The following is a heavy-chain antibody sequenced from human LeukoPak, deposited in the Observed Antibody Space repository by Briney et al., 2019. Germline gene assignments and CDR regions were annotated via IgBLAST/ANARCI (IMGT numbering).Heavy chain of an antibody. CDR3: AKERATTTTFDY. J-gene: IGHJ4*02. CDR2: ISGSGGGT. Sequence: GSLRLSCAAPGFTFSTYAMSWVRQAPGKGLEWVSLISGSGGGTYYANSVKGRFTISRDNSKNTLYLQMDSLRTEDTAVYYCAKERATTTTFDYWGQGTLITVSS. D-gene: IGHD1-26*01. CDR1: GFTFSTYA. V-gene: IGHV3-23*01.